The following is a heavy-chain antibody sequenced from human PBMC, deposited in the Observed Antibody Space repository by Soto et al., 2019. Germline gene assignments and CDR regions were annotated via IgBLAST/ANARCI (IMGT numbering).Heavy chain of an antibody. D-gene: IGHD4-17*01. V-gene: IGHV3-30-3*01. J-gene: IGHJ4*02. CDR1: GFTFSTHA. CDR2: IPNGGHNQ. Sequence: PGGSLRLSCAASGFTFSTHAIHWVRDAPGEGLERVAVIPNGGHNQYYADSVKGRFTISRDNSKNTLLRQMTSLRPEDTAVYYCVTDLSGAWACDSGGQGTLVTVS. CDR3: VTDLSGAWACDS.